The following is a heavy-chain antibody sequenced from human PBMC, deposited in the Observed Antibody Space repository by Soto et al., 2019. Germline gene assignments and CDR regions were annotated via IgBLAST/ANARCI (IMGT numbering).Heavy chain of an antibody. CDR1: GFTFSNYD. Sequence: EVLLLESGGGLVQPGGSLRLSCAASGFTFSNYDMGWVRQAPGKGLELVSFISGSGSGPYYADSVKGLFTISRDNAENTLYLQMNSLRVEDMAVYYCAKLQSWRALDYWGQGTLVIVSS. CDR3: AKLQSWRALDY. J-gene: IGHJ4*02. V-gene: IGHV3-23*01. D-gene: IGHD6-13*01. CDR2: ISGSGSGP.